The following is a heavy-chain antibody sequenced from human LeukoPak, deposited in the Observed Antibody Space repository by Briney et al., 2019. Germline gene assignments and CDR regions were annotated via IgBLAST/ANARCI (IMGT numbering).Heavy chain of an antibody. CDR2: ISSTSSAI. D-gene: IGHD3-16*01. Sequence: PGGSLGLSCAASGFTFSSYSMNWVRQAPGKGLEWLSYISSTSSAIYYADSLKGRFTISRDNAKNPLYLQMDSLRAEDTAVYYCARVIGSYGDSAYWGQGTLVTVSS. J-gene: IGHJ4*02. CDR3: ARVIGSYGDSAY. CDR1: GFTFSSYS. V-gene: IGHV3-48*04.